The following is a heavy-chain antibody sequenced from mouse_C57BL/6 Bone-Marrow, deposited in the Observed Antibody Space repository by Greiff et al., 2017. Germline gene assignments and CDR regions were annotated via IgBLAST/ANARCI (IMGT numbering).Heavy chain of an antibody. D-gene: IGHD3-2*02. CDR1: GFTFSSYA. Sequence: EVQLVESGGGLVKPGGSLKLSCAASGFTFSSYAMSWVRQTPETRLEWVATISDGGSYTYYPDNVKGRFTITRDNAKNNLYLQMSHLKSEDTAMYYCARDLRPYYFDYWGQGTTLTVSA. J-gene: IGHJ2*01. CDR2: ISDGGSYT. CDR3: ARDLRPYYFDY. V-gene: IGHV5-4*01.